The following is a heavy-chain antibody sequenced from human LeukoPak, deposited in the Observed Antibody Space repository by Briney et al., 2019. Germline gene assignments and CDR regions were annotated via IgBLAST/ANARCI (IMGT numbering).Heavy chain of an antibody. Sequence: PSETLSLTCTVSGYSISSAYYWGWIRQPPGKGLEWIGSIYHSGSTNYNPSLKSRVTISVDKSKNQFSLKLSSVTAADTAVYYCARVRGGFSGYDFSPMLDYWGQGTLVTVSS. CDR3: ARVRGGFSGYDFSPMLDY. CDR2: IYHSGST. J-gene: IGHJ4*02. D-gene: IGHD5-12*01. V-gene: IGHV4-38-2*02. CDR1: GYSISSAYY.